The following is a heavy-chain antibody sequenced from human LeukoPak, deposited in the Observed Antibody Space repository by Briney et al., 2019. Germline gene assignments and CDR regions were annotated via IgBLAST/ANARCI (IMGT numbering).Heavy chain of an antibody. D-gene: IGHD6-19*01. CDR1: GGSISSYY. CDR2: IYYSGST. Sequence: SETLSLTCTVSGGSISSYYWSWIRQPPGKGLEWIGYIYYSGSTNYNPSLESRVTISVDTSKNQFSLKLSSVTAADTAVYYCARLRVAVAGTYYMDVWGKGTTVTVSS. CDR3: ARLRVAVAGTYYMDV. V-gene: IGHV4-59*08. J-gene: IGHJ6*03.